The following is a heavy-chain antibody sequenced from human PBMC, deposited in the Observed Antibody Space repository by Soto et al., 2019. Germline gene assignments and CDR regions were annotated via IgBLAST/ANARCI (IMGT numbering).Heavy chain of an antibody. D-gene: IGHD3-16*01. CDR3: ASGRGTKPRPWRSTYFDY. V-gene: IGHV4-34*01. Sequence: QVQLPQCGAGQLKPSETLSLTCAVSCGPFSGYYWNWIRQAHGKGLEWMAEITQSGNTNYNPSLAGRLTISADPSNNQFSLKVTSVTAADTALYFCASGRGTKPRPWRSTYFDYWAQGTLVTVAS. J-gene: IGHJ4*02. CDR2: ITQSGNT. CDR1: CGPFSGYY.